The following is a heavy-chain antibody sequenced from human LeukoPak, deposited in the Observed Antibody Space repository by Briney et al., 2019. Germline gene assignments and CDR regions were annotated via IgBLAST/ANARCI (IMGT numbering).Heavy chain of an antibody. J-gene: IGHJ3*02. D-gene: IGHD6-19*01. CDR1: GGTFSNYG. V-gene: IGHV1-69*13. CDR3: ARDREVAGTTDAFDI. CDR2: IIPIFGTV. Sequence: GASVKVSCKASGGTFSNYGVIWVRQAPGQGLEWMGGIIPIFGTVKYAQKFQGRVTITADESTSTAYMELSSLRSEDTAVYCCARDREVAGTTDAFDIWGQGTLVIVSS.